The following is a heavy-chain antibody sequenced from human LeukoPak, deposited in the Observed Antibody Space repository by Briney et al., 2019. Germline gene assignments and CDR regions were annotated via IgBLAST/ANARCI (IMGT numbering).Heavy chain of an antibody. D-gene: IGHD3-22*01. V-gene: IGHV3-7*01. CDR1: GFTFSSYS. J-gene: IGHJ3*02. CDR3: ARAYYYDSSGFLSPDTFDI. Sequence: GGSLRLSCAASGFTFSSYSMNWVRQAPGKGLEWVANIKQDGSEKYYVDSVKGRFTISRDNAKNSLYLQMNSLRAEDTAVYYCARAYYYDSSGFLSPDTFDIWGQGTMVTVSS. CDR2: IKQDGSEK.